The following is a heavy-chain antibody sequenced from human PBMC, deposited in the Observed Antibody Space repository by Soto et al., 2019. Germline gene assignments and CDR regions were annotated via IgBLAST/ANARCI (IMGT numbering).Heavy chain of an antibody. CDR3: AKARTSSWSLGY. Sequence: GSLRPSCAASGFTFSSYAMNLVRQAPGKGLEWVSTFSGSGGITYYADSVKGRFTISRDNSKNTLYLQMDSLRAEDTAVYYCAKARTSSWSLGYWGQGTLVTAPQ. CDR2: FSGSGGIT. CDR1: GFTFSSYA. V-gene: IGHV3-23*01. D-gene: IGHD6-13*01. J-gene: IGHJ4*02.